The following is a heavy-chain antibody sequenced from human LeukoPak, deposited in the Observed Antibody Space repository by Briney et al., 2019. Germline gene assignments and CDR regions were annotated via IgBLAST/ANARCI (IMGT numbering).Heavy chain of an antibody. Sequence: APVKVSCKASGGTFSSYAISWVRQAPGQGLEWMGRIIPILGIANYAQKFQGRVTITTDESTSTAYMELSSLRPEDTAVYYCARVGPGGYYYYMDVWGKGTTVSVSS. CDR1: GGTFSSYA. V-gene: IGHV1-69*04. CDR2: IIPILGIA. CDR3: ARVGPGGYYYYMDV. J-gene: IGHJ6*03. D-gene: IGHD3-10*01.